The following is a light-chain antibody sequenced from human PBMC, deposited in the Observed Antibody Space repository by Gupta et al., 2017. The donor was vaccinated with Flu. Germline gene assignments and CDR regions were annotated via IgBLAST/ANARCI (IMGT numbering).Light chain of an antibody. Sequence: EIVLTQSPGTLSLSPGDRATLSCRAGQSVSSSYLAWYQQKPGQAPRLLIYGASSRATGIPDRFSGSGSGTDFTLTISRLEPEDFAVYYCQHYGSSPQTFGQGTKVEIK. J-gene: IGKJ1*01. CDR2: GAS. V-gene: IGKV3-20*01. CDR3: QHYGSSPQT. CDR1: QSVSSSY.